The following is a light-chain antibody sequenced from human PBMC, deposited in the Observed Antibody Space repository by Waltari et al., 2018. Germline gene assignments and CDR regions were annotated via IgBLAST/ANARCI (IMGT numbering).Light chain of an antibody. V-gene: IGLV2-8*01. CDR3: SSYGGRSSVV. CDR2: EVS. CDR1: SSDVGGYNY. Sequence: QSALTQPPSASGSPGQSVTISCTGTSSDVGGYNYVSWYQQHPGKAPKVMMYEVSKPPSGFPDRCSGSKSGNTASLTVSGLQAEDEADYYCSSYGGRSSVVFGGGTKLTVL. J-gene: IGLJ2*01.